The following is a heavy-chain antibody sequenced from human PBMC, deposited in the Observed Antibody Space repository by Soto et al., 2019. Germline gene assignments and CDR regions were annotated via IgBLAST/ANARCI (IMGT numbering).Heavy chain of an antibody. V-gene: IGHV4-59*01. J-gene: IGHJ4*02. D-gene: IGHD3-16*01. Sequence: PSETLSLTCTDSGVSSTSFYWSWIRQSPGKGLEWIGYIFDNGDVKYNPSLMSRLTMSIDMSKNEFSLRLKSVTAADTAMYYCARGWGSKWYYFDSWGEGTLVTVSS. CDR2: IFDNGDV. CDR1: GVSSTSFY. CDR3: ARGWGSKWYYFDS.